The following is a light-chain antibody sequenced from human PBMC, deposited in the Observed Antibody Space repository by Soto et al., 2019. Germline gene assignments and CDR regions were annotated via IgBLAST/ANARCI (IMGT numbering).Light chain of an antibody. CDR2: EVN. J-gene: IGLJ1*01. CDR1: SSDVGGYNY. V-gene: IGLV2-8*01. CDR3: ISYAGSSNV. Sequence: QSALTQPPSASGSPGQSVAISCTGTSSDVGGYNYVSWYQQHPGKAPKLMIYEVNKRPSGVPDRFSGSKSGNTASLTVSGLQAEDEADYYCISYAGSSNVFGNGTKLTVL.